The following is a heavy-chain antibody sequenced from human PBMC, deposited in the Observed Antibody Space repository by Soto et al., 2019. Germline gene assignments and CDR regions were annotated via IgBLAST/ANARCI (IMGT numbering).Heavy chain of an antibody. CDR2: IFSSGSA. D-gene: IGHD4-17*01. Sequence: PSETLSLTCTVSGGSISNYYWSWIRQAPGKGLEWIGYIFSSGSAHYSPSLKSRVTMSVDTSKNQFSLKLTSVTAAATAVYYCARSQTTVTSYDYWGQGTLVTVSS. CDR1: GGSISNYY. J-gene: IGHJ4*02. CDR3: ARSQTTVTSYDY. V-gene: IGHV4-59*01.